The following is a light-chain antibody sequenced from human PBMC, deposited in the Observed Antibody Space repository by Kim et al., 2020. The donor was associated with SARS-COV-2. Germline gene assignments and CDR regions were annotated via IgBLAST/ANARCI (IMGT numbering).Light chain of an antibody. V-gene: IGKV3-20*01. CDR1: QSVSSSY. Sequence: SPGDRATLSSRASQSVSSSYLAWYQNQPGQAPSLLFYGASSRATGIPDRCSGSWSGTDFTLTISRLEPEDFAVYFCQQYGSSPVTFGQGTKVDIK. CDR3: QQYGSSPVT. CDR2: GAS. J-gene: IGKJ1*01.